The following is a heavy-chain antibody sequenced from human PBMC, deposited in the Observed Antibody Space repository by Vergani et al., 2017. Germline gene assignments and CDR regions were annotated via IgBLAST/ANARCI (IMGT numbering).Heavy chain of an antibody. Sequence: QVQLQESGPGLVKPPGTLSLTCVVSGGSISSSNWWSWVRQSPGKGLEWIGEIHHSGSTHYNPSLKSRVTMSVDKSKNHFSLKLSSVTAADTALYYCTSYFYASGSRPTWGQGTLVTVSS. D-gene: IGHD3-10*01. CDR2: IHHSGST. J-gene: IGHJ4*02. V-gene: IGHV4-4*03. CDR3: TSYFYASGSRPT. CDR1: GGSISSSNW.